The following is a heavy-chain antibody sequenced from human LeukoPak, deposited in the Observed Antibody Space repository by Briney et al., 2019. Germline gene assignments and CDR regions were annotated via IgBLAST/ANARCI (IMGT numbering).Heavy chain of an antibody. V-gene: IGHV3-30*02. Sequence: GGSLRLSCAASGFTFSSCGMHWFRQAPAKGLEGGAVIRYDRGNTYYADSLKGRFTISRDNSKNTLYLQLNSLTAEDTAVYYCAKGMGSASFRENYFYIDAWGKGTTVTMSS. J-gene: IGHJ6*03. CDR1: GFTFSSCG. CDR3: AKGMGSASFRENYFYIDA. CDR2: IRYDRGNT. D-gene: IGHD2-15*01.